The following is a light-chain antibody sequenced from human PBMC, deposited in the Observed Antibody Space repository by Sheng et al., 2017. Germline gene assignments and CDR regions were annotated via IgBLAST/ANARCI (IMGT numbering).Light chain of an antibody. CDR3: CSYAGSSTWV. V-gene: IGLV2-8*01. J-gene: IGLJ3*02. Sequence: QNAPTQPPSASGSPGQSVTISCTGTSNDVGGHDHVSWFQQQPGKAPKLIIYEGNKRPSGVPDRFSGSKSGNTASLTISGLQAEDEADYYCCSYAGSSTWVFGGGTKLTVL. CDR1: SNDVGGHDH. CDR2: EGN.